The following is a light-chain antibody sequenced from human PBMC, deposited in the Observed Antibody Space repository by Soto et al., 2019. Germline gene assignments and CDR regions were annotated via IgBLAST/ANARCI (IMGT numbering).Light chain of an antibody. J-gene: IGLJ2*01. CDR3: QSYDSSLSGSV. Sequence: QSVLTQPPSVSGAPVPRVTISCTGSSSNIGAGYDVHWYQQLPGTAPKLLLYGNSNRPSGVPDRFSGSKSGTSASLAITGLQAEDEADYYCQSYDSSLSGSVFGGGTKLTVL. V-gene: IGLV1-40*01. CDR1: SSNIGAGYD. CDR2: GNS.